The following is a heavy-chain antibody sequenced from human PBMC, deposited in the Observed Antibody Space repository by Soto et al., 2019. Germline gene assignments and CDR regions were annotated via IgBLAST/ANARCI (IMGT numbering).Heavy chain of an antibody. D-gene: IGHD3-22*01. CDR2: ISGSGGST. V-gene: IGHV3-23*01. CDR1: GFTFSSYA. CDR3: AKSYYYDSSGYLQQYYFDY. Sequence: PGGSLRLSCAASGFTFSSYAMSWVRQAPGKGLEWVSAISGSGGSTYYADSVKGRFTISRDNSKNTLYLQMNSLRAEDTAVYFCAKSYYYDSSGYLQQYYFDYWGQGTLVTVSS. J-gene: IGHJ4*02.